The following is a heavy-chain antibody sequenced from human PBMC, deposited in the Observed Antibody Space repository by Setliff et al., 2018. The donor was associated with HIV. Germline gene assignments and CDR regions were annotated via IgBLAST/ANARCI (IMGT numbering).Heavy chain of an antibody. Sequence: ASVKVSCKASGYTFTSYGMNWVRQAPGQGLEWMGWINTYTGNPTYAQDFTGRFVFSLDTSVSTAYLQISSLKAEDIAVYYCARHTVYGDYLSLYYFDYWGQGTLVTAPQ. V-gene: IGHV7-4-1*02. CDR3: ARHTVYGDYLSLYYFDY. CDR1: GYTFTSYG. CDR2: INTYTGNP. J-gene: IGHJ4*02. D-gene: IGHD4-17*01.